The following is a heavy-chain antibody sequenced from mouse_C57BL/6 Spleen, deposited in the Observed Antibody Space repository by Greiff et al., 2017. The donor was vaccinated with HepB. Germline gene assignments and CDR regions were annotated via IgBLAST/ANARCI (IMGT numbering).Heavy chain of an antibody. Sequence: QVQLQHPGAELVMPGASVKLSCKASGYTFTSYWMHWVKQRPGQGLEWIGEIDPSDSYTNYNQKFKGKSTLTVDKSSSTAYMQLSSLTSEDSAVYYCARWGVYYGSYYFDYWGQGTTLTVSS. V-gene: IGHV1-69*01. D-gene: IGHD1-1*01. CDR2: IDPSDSYT. CDR3: ARWGVYYGSYYFDY. CDR1: GYTFTSYW. J-gene: IGHJ2*01.